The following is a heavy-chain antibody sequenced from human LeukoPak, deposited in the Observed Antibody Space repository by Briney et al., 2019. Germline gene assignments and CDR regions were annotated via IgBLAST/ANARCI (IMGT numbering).Heavy chain of an antibody. CDR3: ARVSSSWYQDWYFDL. D-gene: IGHD6-13*01. V-gene: IGHV4-4*07. CDR2: IYTSGNT. CDR1: GGSISSYY. Sequence: SETLSLTCTVSGGSISSYYWSWIRQPAGKGLEWIGRIYTSGNTNYKPSLKSRVTMSVDTSKNQFSLKLNSVTAADTAVYYCARVSSSWYQDWYFDLWGRGTLVTVSS. J-gene: IGHJ2*01.